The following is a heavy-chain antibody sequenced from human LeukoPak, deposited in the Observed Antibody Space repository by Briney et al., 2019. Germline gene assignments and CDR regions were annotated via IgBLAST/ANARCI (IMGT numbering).Heavy chain of an antibody. CDR1: GGSISSYY. D-gene: IGHD3-3*01. CDR3: ARAGITIFGVAVYAFDI. V-gene: IGHV4-59*01. CDR2: IYYSGST. J-gene: IGHJ3*02. Sequence: SETLSLTCTVSGGSISSYYWSWIRQPPGKGLEWIGYIYYSGSTNYNPSLKSRVTISVDTSKNQLSLKLSSVTAADTAVYYCARAGITIFGVAVYAFDIWGQGTMVTVSS.